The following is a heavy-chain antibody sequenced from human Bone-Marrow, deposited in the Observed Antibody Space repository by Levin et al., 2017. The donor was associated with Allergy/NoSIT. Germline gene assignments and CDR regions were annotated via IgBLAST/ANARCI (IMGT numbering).Heavy chain of an antibody. D-gene: IGHD4-11*01. CDR3: ARHKGFDYLESFDV. CDR1: GASINNYRFY. V-gene: IGHV4-39*01. J-gene: IGHJ3*01. Sequence: SETLSLTCAVSGASINNYRFYWGWIRQPPGKGPEWIGSIYYTGSTYYKSSLRSRVAISLDTSKNHLSLRLRSVTAADTALYYCARHKGFDYLESFDVWGQGTTVVVSS. CDR2: IYYTGST.